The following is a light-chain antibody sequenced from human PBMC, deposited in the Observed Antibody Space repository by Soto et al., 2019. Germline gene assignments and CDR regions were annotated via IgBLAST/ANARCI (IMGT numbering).Light chain of an antibody. J-gene: IGLJ3*02. Sequence: QSALTQPRSVSGSPGQSVTISCTGTSSDVGGYNYVSWYQQHPGKAPKLMIYDVSKRPSGVPDRFSGSKSGNTASLTISGLQAEYEAVYYCCSYAGSYTWVFGGGTKLTVL. CDR1: SSDVGGYNY. CDR3: CSYAGSYTWV. CDR2: DVS. V-gene: IGLV2-11*01.